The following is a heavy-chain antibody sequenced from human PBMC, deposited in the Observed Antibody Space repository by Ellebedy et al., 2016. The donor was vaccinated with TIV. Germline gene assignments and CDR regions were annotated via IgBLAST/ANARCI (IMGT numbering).Heavy chain of an antibody. J-gene: IGHJ4*02. CDR2: IRQDEREK. V-gene: IGHV3-7*01. CDR1: GFTFSDYY. Sequence: GESLKISCAASGFTFSDYYMSWLRQAPGKGLEWLATIRQDEREKYYADSVKGRFTVSRDNAKSPLYLQINSLRAEEPAVNYCARGRGIDYLYFDYWGPGTSVTVSS. CDR3: ARGRGIDYLYFDY. D-gene: IGHD5-12*01.